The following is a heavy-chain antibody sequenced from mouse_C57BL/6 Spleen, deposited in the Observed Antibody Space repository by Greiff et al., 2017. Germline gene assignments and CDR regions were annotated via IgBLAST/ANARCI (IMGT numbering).Heavy chain of an antibody. D-gene: IGHD2-5*01. CDR3: ASYYYSKYGGDWYFEG. CDR1: GFNIKDYY. J-gene: IGHJ1*03. Sequence: VQLQQSGAELVKPGASVKLSCTASGFNIKDYYMHWVKQRPEQGLEWIGRIDPEDGDTKYAPKFQGKATITADTSSNTAYLQLSSLTSEDTAVYYAASYYYSKYGGDWYFEGWGTGTTVTVSS. CDR2: IDPEDGDT. V-gene: IGHV14-2*01.